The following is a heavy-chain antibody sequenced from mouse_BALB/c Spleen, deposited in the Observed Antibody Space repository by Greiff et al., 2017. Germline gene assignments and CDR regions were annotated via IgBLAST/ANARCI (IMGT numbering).Heavy chain of an antibody. CDR3: ARTGTSDAMDY. CDR1: GYTFTDYN. Sequence: EVQLQQSGPELVKPGASVKISCKASGYTFTDYNMHWVKQSHGKSLEWIGYIYPYNGGTGYNQKFKSKATLTVDNSSSTAYMELRSLTSEDSAVYYCARTGTSDAMDYWGQGTSVTVSS. J-gene: IGHJ4*01. D-gene: IGHD4-1*01. V-gene: IGHV1S29*02. CDR2: IYPYNGGT.